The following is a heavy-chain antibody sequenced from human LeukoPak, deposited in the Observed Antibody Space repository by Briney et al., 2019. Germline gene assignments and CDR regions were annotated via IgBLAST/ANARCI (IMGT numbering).Heavy chain of an antibody. J-gene: IGHJ4*02. CDR2: IYYSGST. CDR3: ASWDIVVAPRNFGY. Sequence: ETPCLTCTVSGGSISSSSYYWGWIRQPPGKGLEWIGSIYYSGSTYYNPSLKSRLTISVDTSKNQFSLKLSSVTAADTAVYYCASWDIVVAPRNFGYWGEGTVVSVSS. V-gene: IGHV4-39*01. CDR1: GGSISSSSYY. D-gene: IGHD2-15*01.